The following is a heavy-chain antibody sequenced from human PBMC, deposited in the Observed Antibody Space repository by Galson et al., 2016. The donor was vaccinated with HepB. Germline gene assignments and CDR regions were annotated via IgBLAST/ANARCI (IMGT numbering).Heavy chain of an antibody. D-gene: IGHD3-9*01. CDR2: IIPIFGTA. Sequence: SVKVSCKASGGTFSSYAISWVRQAPGQGLEWMGRIIPIFGTAHYAQKFQGRVTITADESTSTAYMELSSRRSEDTAVYYCARGPQVDIYFDRGGQGTLVTVSS. CDR3: ARGPQVDIYFDR. CDR1: GGTFSSYA. J-gene: IGHJ4*02. V-gene: IGHV1-69*13.